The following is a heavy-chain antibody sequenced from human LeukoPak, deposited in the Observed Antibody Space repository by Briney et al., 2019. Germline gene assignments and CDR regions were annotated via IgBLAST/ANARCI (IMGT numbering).Heavy chain of an antibody. CDR3: ARKGIAGDFLHGLQ. V-gene: IGHV3-21*01. Sequence: GGSLRLSCAASGFTFSSYWMNWVRQAPGKGLEWIASISSSGSYIYEADSVKGRFTVSRDNAKKSLYLQMNSLRVEDTAVYYCARKGIAGDFLHGLQWGQGTLVTVSS. CDR1: GFTFSSYW. D-gene: IGHD2-21*01. J-gene: IGHJ4*02. CDR2: ISSSGSYI.